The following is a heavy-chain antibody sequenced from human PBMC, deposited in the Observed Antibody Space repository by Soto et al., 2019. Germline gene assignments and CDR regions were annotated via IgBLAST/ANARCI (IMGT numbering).Heavy chain of an antibody. CDR1: GFTFSSYA. Sequence: EVQVLESGGGLVQPGGSLRLSCAASGFTFSSYAMSWVRQAPGKGLEWVSSISGSGGGTYYADSVKGRFTFSRDNSKKPLYLQVSSLRAEDTAVYYCAKFGMATTKRGPPYYIDYWCQGALVTVGS. CDR3: AKFGMATTKRGPPYYIDY. J-gene: IGHJ4*02. D-gene: IGHD1-1*01. V-gene: IGHV3-23*01. CDR2: ISGSGGGT.